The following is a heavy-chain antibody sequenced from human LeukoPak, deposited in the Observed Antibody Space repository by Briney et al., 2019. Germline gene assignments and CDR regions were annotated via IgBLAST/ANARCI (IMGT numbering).Heavy chain of an antibody. Sequence: ASVKVSCKASGYTFTSYYMHWVRQAPGQGLEWMGWISGYNGNTIYAQKLQGRVTLTIDTSTTTVYMELRSLKSDDTAVYYCARDDRTVDTAMSFQRWGQGTLVTVSS. V-gene: IGHV1-18*04. CDR2: ISGYNGNT. J-gene: IGHJ1*01. CDR3: ARDDRTVDTAMSFQR. D-gene: IGHD5-18*01. CDR1: GYTFTSYY.